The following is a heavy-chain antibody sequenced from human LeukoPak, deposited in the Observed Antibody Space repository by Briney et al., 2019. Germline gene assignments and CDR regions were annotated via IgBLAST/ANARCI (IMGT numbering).Heavy chain of an antibody. J-gene: IGHJ4*02. Sequence: PGGSLRLSCAASGFTFSDYGMNWVRQAPGKGLEWVSSISSSSSYIYYADSVKGRLTISRDNAKNSLYLQMNSLRAEDTAVYYCARSSIPMIRGVSAVNYWGQGTLVTVSS. V-gene: IGHV3-21*01. CDR1: GFTFSDYG. D-gene: IGHD3-10*01. CDR3: ARSSIPMIRGVSAVNY. CDR2: ISSSSSYI.